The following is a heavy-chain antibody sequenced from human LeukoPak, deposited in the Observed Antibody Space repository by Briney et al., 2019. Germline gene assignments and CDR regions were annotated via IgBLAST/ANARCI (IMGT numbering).Heavy chain of an antibody. Sequence: GVSLRLSCAVSGFTFSDYYMSWIRQAPGKGLEWLSFISFSGTYTNYADSVKGRFIISRDNAKNSLYLLMNSLGGEDTAVYYCARSPAAGTLDYWGQGTVVTVSS. J-gene: IGHJ4*02. V-gene: IGHV3-11*06. D-gene: IGHD6-13*01. CDR3: ARSPAAGTLDY. CDR2: ISFSGTYT. CDR1: GFTFSDYY.